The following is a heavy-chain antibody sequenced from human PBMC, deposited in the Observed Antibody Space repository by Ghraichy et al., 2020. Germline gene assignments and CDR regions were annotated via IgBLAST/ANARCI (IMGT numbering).Heavy chain of an antibody. CDR1: GFTFSSYA. CDR3: AKGSGYSYGPNFDY. D-gene: IGHD5-18*01. V-gene: IGHV3-23*01. Sequence: GESLNISCAASGFTFSSYAMSWVRQAPGKGLEWVSAISGSGGSTYYADSVKGRFTISRDNSKNTLYLQMNSLRAEDTAVYYCAKGSGYSYGPNFDYWGQGTLVTVSS. CDR2: ISGSGGST. J-gene: IGHJ4*02.